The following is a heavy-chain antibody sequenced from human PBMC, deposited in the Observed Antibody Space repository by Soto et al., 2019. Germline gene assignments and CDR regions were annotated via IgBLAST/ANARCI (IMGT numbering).Heavy chain of an antibody. CDR3: AHILYFSESNLN. CDR1: GFSLSTNGVG. CDR2: IYSNDEN. Sequence: QIALKESGPTLLKPTQTLTLTCTFSGFSLSTNGVGVGWIRQPPGKALEWLAVIYSNDENQYNPSLKSRLTITKDTSKNLMFLTMAIMAPVATATYYCAHILYFSESNLNWGQGTLVTVPS. V-gene: IGHV2-5*01. J-gene: IGHJ4*02. D-gene: IGHD3-10*01.